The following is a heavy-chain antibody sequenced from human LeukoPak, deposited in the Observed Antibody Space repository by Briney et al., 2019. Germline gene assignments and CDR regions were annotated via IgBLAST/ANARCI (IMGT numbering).Heavy chain of an antibody. Sequence: ASVKVSCKASGYTFTSYGISWVRHAPGQGLEWMGWISAYNGNTNYAQKLQGRVTMTTDTSTSTAYMELRSLRSDDTAVYYCARKYCSSTSCYIRWRFDPWGQGTLVTVSS. CDR3: ARKYCSSTSCYIRWRFDP. J-gene: IGHJ5*02. V-gene: IGHV1-18*01. D-gene: IGHD2-2*02. CDR2: ISAYNGNT. CDR1: GYTFTSYG.